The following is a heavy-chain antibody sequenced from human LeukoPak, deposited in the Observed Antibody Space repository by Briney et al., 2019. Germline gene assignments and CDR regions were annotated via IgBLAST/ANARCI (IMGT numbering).Heavy chain of an antibody. Sequence: SETLSLTCTVSGGSISSYYWSWIRQPPGKGLEWIGYIYYSGSTNYNPSLKSRVTISVDTSKNQFSLKLSSVTAADTAMYYCARSTVGYYYYYMDVWGKGTTVTVSS. CDR1: GGSISSYY. CDR3: ARSTVGYYYYYMDV. D-gene: IGHD4-17*01. CDR2: IYYSGST. J-gene: IGHJ6*03. V-gene: IGHV4-59*01.